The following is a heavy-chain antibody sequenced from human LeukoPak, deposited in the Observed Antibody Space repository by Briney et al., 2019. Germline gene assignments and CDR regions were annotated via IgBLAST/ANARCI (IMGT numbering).Heavy chain of an antibody. CDR2: INTKSGDT. CDR1: GYIFSDEY. CDR3: ARDGDSPMVDFDY. V-gene: IGHV1-2*02. D-gene: IGHD5-18*01. J-gene: IGHJ4*02. Sequence: ASVKVSCKSSGYIFSDEYMYWVRQAPGQGLEWMGWINTKSGDTRYAQKFQGRVTMTRDTSIGTIFMELSGLRSDDTGVYYCARDGDSPMVDFDYWGQGTLVTVSS.